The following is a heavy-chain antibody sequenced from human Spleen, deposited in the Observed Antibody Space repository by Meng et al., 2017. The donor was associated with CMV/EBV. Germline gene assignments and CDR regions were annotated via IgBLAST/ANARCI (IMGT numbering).Heavy chain of an antibody. D-gene: IGHD3-10*01. CDR2: INPNSGGT. J-gene: IGHJ6*02. CDR1: GYTFTGYY. CDR3: ARDGEGVQLSYYYYGMDV. V-gene: IGHV1-2*02. Sequence: ASVKVSCKASGYTFTGYYMHWVRQAPGQGLEWMGWINPNSGGTNYAQKFQGRVTMTRDTSISTAYMELSRLTSDDTAVYYCARDGEGVQLSYYYYGMDVWGQGTTVTVSS.